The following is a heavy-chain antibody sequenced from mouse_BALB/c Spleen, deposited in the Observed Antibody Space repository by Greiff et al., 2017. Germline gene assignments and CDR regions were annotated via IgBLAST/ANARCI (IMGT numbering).Heavy chain of an antibody. V-gene: IGHV5-17*02. CDR2: ISSGSSTT. J-gene: IGHJ3*01. CDR1: GFSFSSFG. Sequence: EVQLVESGGGLVQPGGSRKLSCAASGFSFSSFGMHWVRQAPEKGLEWVVYISSGSSTTYYADTVKGRFTISRDNPKNTLFLQKTRLRSEDAAVYYCTRRGYYGSSVAYWGQGTLVTVSA. D-gene: IGHD1-1*01. CDR3: TRRGYYGSSVAY.